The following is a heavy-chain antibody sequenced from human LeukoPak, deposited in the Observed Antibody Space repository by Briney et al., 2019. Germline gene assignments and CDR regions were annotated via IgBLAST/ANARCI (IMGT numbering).Heavy chain of an antibody. D-gene: IGHD3-3*01. CDR3: ARVGLGFLEWLVSDY. CDR1: GYTFTSYA. CDR2: INTNTGNP. J-gene: IGHJ4*02. Sequence: ASVKVSCKASGYTFTSYAMNWVRQAPGQGLEWMGWINTNTGNPTYAQGFTGRFVFSLDTSVSTAYRQISSLKAEDTAVYYCARVGLGFLEWLVSDYWGQGTLVTVSS. V-gene: IGHV7-4-1*02.